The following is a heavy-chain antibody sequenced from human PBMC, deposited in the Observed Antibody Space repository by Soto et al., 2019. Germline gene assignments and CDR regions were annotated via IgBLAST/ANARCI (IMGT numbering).Heavy chain of an antibody. CDR3: ARGPSYSDSYFDH. D-gene: IGHD4-17*01. J-gene: IGHJ4*02. CDR1: EFTFSSSW. V-gene: IGHV3-74*01. Sequence: GGSLRLSCAASEFTFSSSWMHWVRQAPGKGLVWVSQINSDGNNKYYADSVEGRFTISRDNSKNTVYLQMNSLRLEDTAVYYCARGPSYSDSYFDHWGQGTLVTVSS. CDR2: INSDGNNK.